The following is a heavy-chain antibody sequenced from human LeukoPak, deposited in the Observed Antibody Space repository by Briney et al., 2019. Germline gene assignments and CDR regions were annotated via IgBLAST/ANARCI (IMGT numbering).Heavy chain of an antibody. D-gene: IGHD3-22*01. J-gene: IGHJ5*02. CDR2: ISGSGGRT. CDR1: GFAFGRHA. V-gene: IGHV3-23*01. CDR3: AKGPYYYDSSGYSRRWFDP. Sequence: GGSLRLSCVASGFAFGRHAMSWVRQAPRKGLEWVSGISGSGGRTYYADSVKGRFTISRDNSKDTLNLQMNSLRAEDTAVYYCAKGPYYYDSSGYSRRWFDPWGQGTLVTVSS.